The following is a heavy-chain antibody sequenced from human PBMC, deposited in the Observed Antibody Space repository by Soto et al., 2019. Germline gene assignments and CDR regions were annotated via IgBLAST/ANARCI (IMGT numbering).Heavy chain of an antibody. Sequence: SETLSLTCAVYGGSFSGYYWSWIRRPPGKGLEWIGEINHSGSTNYNPSLKSRVTISVDTSKNQFSLKLSSVTAADTAVYYCARGGDIVVVVAAYNWFDPWGQGTLVTVSS. V-gene: IGHV4-34*01. D-gene: IGHD2-15*01. CDR1: GGSFSGYY. CDR2: INHSGST. CDR3: ARGGDIVVVVAAYNWFDP. J-gene: IGHJ5*02.